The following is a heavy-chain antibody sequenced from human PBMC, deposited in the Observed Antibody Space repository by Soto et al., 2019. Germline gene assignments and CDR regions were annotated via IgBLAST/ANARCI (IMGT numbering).Heavy chain of an antibody. CDR2: ISYDGSNK. CDR1: GFTFSSYA. D-gene: IGHD3-3*01. Sequence: GGSLRLSCAASGFTFSSYAMHWVRQAPGKGLEWVAVISYDGSNKYYADSVKGRFTISRDNSKNTLYLQMNSLRAEDTAVYYCARDLFGVVINYYFDYWGQGTLVTSPQ. V-gene: IGHV3-30-3*01. CDR3: ARDLFGVVINYYFDY. J-gene: IGHJ4*02.